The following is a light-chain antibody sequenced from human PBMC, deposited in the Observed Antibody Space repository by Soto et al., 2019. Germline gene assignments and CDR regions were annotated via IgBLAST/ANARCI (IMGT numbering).Light chain of an antibody. CDR1: QRVSTF. CDR3: TQSHNWHRT. CDR2: EEY. V-gene: IGKV3-11*01. J-gene: IGKJ1*01. Sequence: DIVLTQSPCALSLTPGNRATLSCRASQRVSTFLAWYQQRRGKDNRLLISEEYNRATGIQARFSGSGSGTDFTLTIRSIEPEDFAVYYCTQSHNWHRTLGKGKKVDIK.